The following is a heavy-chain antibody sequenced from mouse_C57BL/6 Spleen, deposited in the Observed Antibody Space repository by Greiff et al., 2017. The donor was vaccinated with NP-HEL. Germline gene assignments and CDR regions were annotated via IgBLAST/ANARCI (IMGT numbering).Heavy chain of an antibody. D-gene: IGHD2-3*01. CDR1: GYTFTSYW. CDR2: IDPNSGGT. CDR3: ARSRDGYYRGYFDV. Sequence: QVHVKQPGAELVKPGASVKLSCKASGYTFTSYWMHWVKQRPGRGLEWIGRIDPNSGGTKYNEKFKSKATLTVDKPSSTAYMQLSSLTSEDSAVYYCARSRDGYYRGYFDVWGTGTTVTVSS. J-gene: IGHJ1*03. V-gene: IGHV1-72*01.